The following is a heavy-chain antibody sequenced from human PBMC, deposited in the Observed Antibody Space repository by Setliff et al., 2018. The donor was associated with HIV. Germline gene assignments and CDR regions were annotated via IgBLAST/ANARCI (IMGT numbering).Heavy chain of an antibody. Sequence: SETLSLTCTFSGGSISSGSYYWTWIRQHPGKALEWIGYIYYSGSIYYNPSLQSRITISVDTSKNQFSLRLTSVTAADTAVYYCARGFRAEYYYYFYMDVWGKGATVTVS. CDR2: IYYSGSI. CDR1: GGSISSGSYY. J-gene: IGHJ6*03. V-gene: IGHV4-31*03. CDR3: ARGFRAEYYYYFYMDV.